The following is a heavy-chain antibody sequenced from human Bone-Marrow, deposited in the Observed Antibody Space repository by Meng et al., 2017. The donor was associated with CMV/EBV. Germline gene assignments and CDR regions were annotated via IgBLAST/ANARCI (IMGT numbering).Heavy chain of an antibody. D-gene: IGHD6-6*01. J-gene: IGHJ4*02. V-gene: IGHV1-8*03. CDR1: GYMFISYD. Sequence: ASVKVSCKASGYMFISYDINWVRQAPGQGLEWMGWVNPDSTNIGVAQKFQGRVIFTTNTSISTAYMELSSLRSEDTAVYYCARACRRGAARCGLDYWGQGTLVTVSS. CDR2: VNPDSTNI. CDR3: ARACRRGAARCGLDY.